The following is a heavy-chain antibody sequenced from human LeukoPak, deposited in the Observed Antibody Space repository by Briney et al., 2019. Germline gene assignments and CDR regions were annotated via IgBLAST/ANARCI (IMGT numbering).Heavy chain of an antibody. D-gene: IGHD5-24*01. CDR3: ARGGRWLQFGAFDI. CDR2: ISSSGSTI. V-gene: IGHV3-48*03. CDR1: GFTFSSYE. Sequence: GGSLRLSCAASGFTFSSYEMNWVRQAPGKGLEWVSYISSSGSTIYYADSVKGRFTISRDNAENSLYLQMNSLRAEDTAVYYCARGGRWLQFGAFDIWGQGTMVTVSS. J-gene: IGHJ3*02.